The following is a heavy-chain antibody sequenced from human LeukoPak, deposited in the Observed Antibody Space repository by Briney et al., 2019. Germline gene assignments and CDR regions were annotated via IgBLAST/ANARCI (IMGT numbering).Heavy chain of an antibody. Sequence: ASVKVSCKASGGTFSSYAISWVRQAPGQGLEWMGRIIPIFGTANYAQKFQSRVTITTDESTSTAYMELSSLRSEDTAVYYCARGTKGGIVGATGAFDIWGQGTMVTVSS. J-gene: IGHJ3*02. CDR3: ARGTKGGIVGATGAFDI. D-gene: IGHD1-26*01. CDR2: IIPIFGTA. V-gene: IGHV1-69*05. CDR1: GGTFSSYA.